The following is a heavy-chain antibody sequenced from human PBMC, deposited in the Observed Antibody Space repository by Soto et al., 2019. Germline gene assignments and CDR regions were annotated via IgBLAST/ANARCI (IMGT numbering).Heavy chain of an antibody. CDR2: MNPNSGET. CDR3: ARVAVAARPRWYNWFDP. J-gene: IGHJ5*02. D-gene: IGHD2-15*01. CDR1: GYTFTDYD. V-gene: IGHV1-8*01. Sequence: QEQLVQSGAEVKKPGASVKVSCMTSGYTFTDYDINWVRQATGQGLEWIGWMNPNSGETGYAQKCQGRVTMTRSLSLSTAYLELSSLTSDDTAIYFCARVAVAARPRWYNWFDPWGQGTLVTVSS.